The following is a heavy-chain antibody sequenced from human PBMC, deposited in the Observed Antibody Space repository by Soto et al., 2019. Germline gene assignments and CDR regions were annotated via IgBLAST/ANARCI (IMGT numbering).Heavy chain of an antibody. Sequence: QVQLVQSGAEVKKPGASVKVSCKASGYTFTGYYMHWVRQAPGQGLEWMGWIYPNSGGTNYAQKFQGWVTMTRDTSISTAYTELSRLRSDDTAVYYCARDNPADYTAGTTDGLDPWGQGTLVTVSS. V-gene: IGHV1-2*04. J-gene: IGHJ5*02. CDR1: GYTFTGYY. CDR2: IYPNSGGT. CDR3: ARDNPADYTAGTTDGLDP. D-gene: IGHD1-1*01.